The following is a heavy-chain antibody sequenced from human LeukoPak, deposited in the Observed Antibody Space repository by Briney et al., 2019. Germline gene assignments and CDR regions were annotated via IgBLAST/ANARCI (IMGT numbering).Heavy chain of an antibody. Sequence: SGGSLRLSCAASGFNFNIYTINWVRQAPGKGLEWVSSINTVATYIYYADSVRGRFTISRDNAKNSVYLQMDSLRAEDTGVYYCARLRRNGDSGGFYYYYDYWGQGTLVTVSS. CDR3: ARLRRNGDSGGFYYYYDY. CDR1: GFNFNIYT. D-gene: IGHD3-22*01. J-gene: IGHJ4*02. V-gene: IGHV3-21*01. CDR2: INTVATYI.